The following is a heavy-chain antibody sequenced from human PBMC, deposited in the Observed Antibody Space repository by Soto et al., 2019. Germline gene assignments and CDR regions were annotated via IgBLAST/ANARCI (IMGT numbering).Heavy chain of an antibody. CDR1: GGSISSSSNH. Sequence: SETLSLTCPVSGGSISSSSNHWGWIRQPPGKGLEWIGNIYYSENTYYNPSLKSRVTISVDTSKNQFSLRLTSVTAADTAVYYCATHPPYGPLDHWGQGTLVTVSS. J-gene: IGHJ4*02. D-gene: IGHD4-17*01. V-gene: IGHV4-39*01. CDR3: ATHPPYGPLDH. CDR2: IYYSENT.